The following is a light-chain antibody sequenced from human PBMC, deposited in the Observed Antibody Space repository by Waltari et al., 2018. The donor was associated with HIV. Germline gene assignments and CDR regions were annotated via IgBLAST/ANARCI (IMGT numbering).Light chain of an antibody. CDR2: AAS. Sequence: DIQMTQSPSSVSASVGDRVTFTCRASRDISSWLAWYQQKPGEAPKLLIYAASSLHIGVPSRFTGSGSGTDFTLAISNLQPEDSATYFCQQTKTFPLDFGQGTKLEIK. J-gene: IGKJ2*01. V-gene: IGKV1-12*01. CDR1: RDISSW. CDR3: QQTKTFPLD.